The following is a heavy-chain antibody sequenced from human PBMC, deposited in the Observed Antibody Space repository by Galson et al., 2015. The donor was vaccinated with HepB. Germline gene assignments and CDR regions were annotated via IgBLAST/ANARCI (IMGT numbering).Heavy chain of an antibody. Sequence: SLRLSCAVSGFIVSRNYMSWVRQAPGKGLEWVSVIYSGGSTDYADSVKGRFTTSRDSSKNTLYLQMNSLRVEGTAVYYCARRYDYGYQDFDYWGQGTLVTVSS. CDR1: GFIVSRNY. CDR3: ARRYDYGYQDFDY. D-gene: IGHD5-18*01. V-gene: IGHV3-66*02. J-gene: IGHJ4*02. CDR2: IYSGGST.